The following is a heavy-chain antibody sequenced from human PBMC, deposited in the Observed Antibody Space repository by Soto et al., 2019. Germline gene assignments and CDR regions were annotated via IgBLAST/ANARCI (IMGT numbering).Heavy chain of an antibody. CDR3: AKGRQTFPSLRGNAFDI. V-gene: IGHV3-30*18. CDR1: GFTFSSYG. Sequence: QVQLVESGGGVVQPGRSLRLSCAASGFTFSSYGMHWVRQAPGKGLEWVAVISYDGSNKYYADSVKGRFIISRDNSKNTLSLQMNRLRAEDTAVYYCAKGRQTFPSLRGNAFDIWGQGTMVTVSS. J-gene: IGHJ3*02. CDR2: ISYDGSNK. D-gene: IGHD3-16*01.